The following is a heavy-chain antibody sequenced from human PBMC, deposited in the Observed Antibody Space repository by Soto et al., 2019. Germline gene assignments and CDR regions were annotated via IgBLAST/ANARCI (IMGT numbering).Heavy chain of an antibody. J-gene: IGHJ6*02. V-gene: IGHV4-30-4*01. CDR2: IYYSGST. Sequence: QVQLQESGPGLVKPSQTLSLTCTVSGGSISSGDYYWSWIRQPPGKGLEWIGYIYYSGSTYYNPSLKRRVTISVDTSKNQFSLKLSSVTAADTAVYYCAENCSGGSCYGNGMDVWGQGTTVTVSS. CDR3: AENCSGGSCYGNGMDV. CDR1: GGSISSGDYY. D-gene: IGHD2-15*01.